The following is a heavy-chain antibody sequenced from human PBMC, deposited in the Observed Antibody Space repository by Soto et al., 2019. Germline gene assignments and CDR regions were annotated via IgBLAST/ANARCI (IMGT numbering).Heavy chain of an antibody. CDR3: TSDTFGARDS. V-gene: IGHV3-74*01. CDR1: GFTFSSEW. D-gene: IGHD2-15*01. CDR2: IDPYDTGI. Sequence: PSGSLRLSSAASGFTFSSEWMHWVRQAPGKGLVWVSRIDPYDTGITYADSVKGRFTISRDNAKNTLYLQMNSLRAEDTAVYYCTSDTFGARDSWGQGTLVTVSA. J-gene: IGHJ4*02.